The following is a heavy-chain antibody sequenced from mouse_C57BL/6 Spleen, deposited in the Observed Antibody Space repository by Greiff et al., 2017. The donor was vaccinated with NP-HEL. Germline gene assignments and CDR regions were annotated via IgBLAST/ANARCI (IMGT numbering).Heavy chain of an antibody. CDR1: GYTFTSYW. D-gene: IGHD4-1*01. Sequence: VQLQQPGAELVKPGASVKLSCKASGYTFTSYWMHWVKQRPGQGLEWIGMIHPNSGSTNYNEKFKSKATLTVDKSSSTAYMQLSSLTSEDSAVYYCVLELTGTRGYAMDYWGQGTSVTVSS. J-gene: IGHJ4*01. CDR3: VLELTGTRGYAMDY. CDR2: IHPNSGST. V-gene: IGHV1-64*01.